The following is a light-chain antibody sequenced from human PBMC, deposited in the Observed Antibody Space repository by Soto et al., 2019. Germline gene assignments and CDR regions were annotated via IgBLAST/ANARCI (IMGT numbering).Light chain of an antibody. CDR3: CLYLGGTSV. V-gene: IGLV2-14*01. CDR2: DVT. Sequence: QSALTQPASVSGSPGQSITISCTGTSSDVGAYDFVSWYQHSPGKAPKLVTFDVTHRPPGISDRFSGSKSANTASLTISGLQAEDEADYYCCLYLGGTSVFGGGTQLTVL. CDR1: SSDVGAYDF. J-gene: IGLJ7*01.